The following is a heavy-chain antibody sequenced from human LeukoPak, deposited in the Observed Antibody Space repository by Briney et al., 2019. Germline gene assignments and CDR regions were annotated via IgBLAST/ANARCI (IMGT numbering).Heavy chain of an antibody. Sequence: GGSLRLSCAASGFTFSSYSMNWVRQAPGKGLEWVSSMTSSSTYIYYADSVKGRFTISRDNAKNSLYLQMNSLRAEDTAVYYCARDLFSAAATPYYYYGMDVWGQGTTVTVSS. J-gene: IGHJ6*02. CDR2: MTSSSTYI. CDR3: ARDLFSAAATPYYYYGMDV. D-gene: IGHD6-13*01. V-gene: IGHV3-21*01. CDR1: GFTFSSYS.